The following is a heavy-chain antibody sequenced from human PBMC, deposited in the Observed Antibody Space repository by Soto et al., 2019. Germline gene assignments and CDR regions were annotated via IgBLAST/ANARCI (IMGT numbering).Heavy chain of an antibody. CDR1: GFSLTTTRMC. CDR2: IDWDDDK. J-gene: IGHJ5*02. CDR3: ARSKPSYDFLGFDP. Sequence: QSGPTLVNPTQTLTLTCTFSGFSLTTTRMCVNWIRQPPGKALEWLARIDWDDDKYYSKSLKTRLTISKDTSKNQVVLTMTNMDPVDTATYFCARSKPSYDFLGFDPWGQGTLVTVSS. D-gene: IGHD3-16*01. V-gene: IGHV2-70*11.